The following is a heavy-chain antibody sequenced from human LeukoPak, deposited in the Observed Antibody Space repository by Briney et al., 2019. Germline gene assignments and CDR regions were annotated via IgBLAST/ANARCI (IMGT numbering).Heavy chain of an antibody. Sequence: SQTLSLTCAISGDSVSSNSAAWNWIRQSPSRGLEWLRRTYYRSKWYNDYAVSVKSRITINPDTSKNQFSLQLNSVTPEDTAVYYCARGTPSSGWYTFDYWGQGTLVTVSS. D-gene: IGHD6-19*01. CDR3: ARGTPSSGWYTFDY. J-gene: IGHJ4*02. CDR2: TYYRSKWYN. V-gene: IGHV6-1*01. CDR1: GDSVSSNSAA.